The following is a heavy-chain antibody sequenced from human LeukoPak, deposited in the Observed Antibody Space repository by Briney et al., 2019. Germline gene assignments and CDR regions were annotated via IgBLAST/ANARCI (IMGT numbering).Heavy chain of an antibody. Sequence: GGSLRLSCAASGFTFSSYSMNWVRQAPGKGLEWVSSISSSSSYIYYADSVKGRFTISRDNAKNSLYLLMNSLRAEDTAVYYCASSGYQLLFTAPPLDDYWGQGTLVTVSS. CDR2: ISSSSSYI. CDR3: ASSGYQLLFTAPPLDDY. D-gene: IGHD2-2*01. V-gene: IGHV3-21*01. CDR1: GFTFSSYS. J-gene: IGHJ4*02.